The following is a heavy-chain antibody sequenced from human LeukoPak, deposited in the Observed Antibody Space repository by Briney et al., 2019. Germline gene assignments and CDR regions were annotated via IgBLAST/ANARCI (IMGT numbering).Heavy chain of an antibody. D-gene: IGHD6-6*01. CDR2: INSDGSST. CDR1: GFTFSSYW. CDR3: ARASPGAARPFQH. V-gene: IGHV3-74*01. J-gene: IGHJ1*01. Sequence: RSGGSLRLSCAASGFTFSSYWMHWVRQAPGKGLVWVSRINSDGSSTSYADSVKGRFTISRDNAKNTLYLQMNSLRAEDTAVYYCARASPGAARPFQHWGQGTLVTVSS.